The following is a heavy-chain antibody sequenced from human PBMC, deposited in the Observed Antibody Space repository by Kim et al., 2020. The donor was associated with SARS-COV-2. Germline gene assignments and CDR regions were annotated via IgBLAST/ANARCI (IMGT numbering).Heavy chain of an antibody. J-gene: IGHJ2*01. Sequence: GGSLRLSCAASGFTFSNYGMHWVRQAPGKGLEWLAVISYDGSNRYYADSVKGRFTISRDNSKNTLYLQMNSLRAEDTAVYYCAKDRNTVVTWYFDLWGRGTLVTVSS. D-gene: IGHD2-15*01. CDR1: GFTFSNYG. V-gene: IGHV3-30*18. CDR2: ISYDGSNR. CDR3: AKDRNTVVTWYFDL.